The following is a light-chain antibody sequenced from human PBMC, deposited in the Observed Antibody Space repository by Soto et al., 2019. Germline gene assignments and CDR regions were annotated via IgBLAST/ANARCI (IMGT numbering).Light chain of an antibody. Sequence: DIQMTQSPSSVSASVGDRVTITCRASQGISRWLVWYQQKPGKAPKLLIYAASTLQSGVPSRFSGSGSGTDFTLTISGLQPEDLATYYCQQANSFPLTFGGGTKVEIK. V-gene: IGKV1-12*01. CDR2: AAS. CDR1: QGISRW. J-gene: IGKJ4*01. CDR3: QQANSFPLT.